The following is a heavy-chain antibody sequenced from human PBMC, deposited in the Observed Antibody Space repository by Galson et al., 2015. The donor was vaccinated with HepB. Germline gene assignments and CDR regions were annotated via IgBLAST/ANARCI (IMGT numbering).Heavy chain of an antibody. Sequence: SLRLSCAASGFTFSSYAMHWVRQAPGKGLEWVAVISYDGSNKYYADSVKGRFTISRDNFKNTLYLQMNSLRAEDTAVYYCARDAGDSSGYYYDGYFDYWGQGTLVTVSS. D-gene: IGHD3-22*01. CDR2: ISYDGSNK. V-gene: IGHV3-30-3*01. CDR3: ARDAGDSSGYYYDGYFDY. CDR1: GFTFSSYA. J-gene: IGHJ4*02.